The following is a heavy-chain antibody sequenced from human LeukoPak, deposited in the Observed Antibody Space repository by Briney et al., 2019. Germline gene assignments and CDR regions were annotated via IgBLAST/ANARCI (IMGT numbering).Heavy chain of an antibody. CDR2: ISSSSSII. CDR1: GFTFSSYS. J-gene: IGHJ6*03. D-gene: IGHD2-15*01. CDR3: ARVVEATRPYMDV. Sequence: PGGSLRLPCAASGFTFSSYSMNWVRQAPGKGLEWVSYISSSSSIIYYVDSVKGRFTISRDNAKNSLYLQMNSLRAEDTAVYYCARVVEATRPYMDVWGKGTTVTVSS. V-gene: IGHV3-48*04.